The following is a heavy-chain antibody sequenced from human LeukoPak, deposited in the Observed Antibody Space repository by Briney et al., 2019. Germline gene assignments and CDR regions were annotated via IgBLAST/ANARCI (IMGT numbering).Heavy chain of an antibody. CDR1: GVSFSTYY. CDR3: ARQLYGSDY. V-gene: IGHV4-34*01. Sequence: SETLPLTCDVSGVSFSTYYWSWIRQSPEKGLEWIGEVNHSGYTNLNPSLKSRVSISVDTSKNQFSLKLSSVTAADTAIYYCARQLYGSDYWGQGTLVTVSS. CDR2: VNHSGYT. D-gene: IGHD4-17*01. J-gene: IGHJ4*02.